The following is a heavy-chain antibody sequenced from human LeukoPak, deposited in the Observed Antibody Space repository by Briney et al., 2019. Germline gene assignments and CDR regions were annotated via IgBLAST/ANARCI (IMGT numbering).Heavy chain of an antibody. J-gene: IGHJ6*03. D-gene: IGHD2-15*01. CDR1: GDSISSSNYY. CDR3: ARVRCSGGSCPYYYYYCYMDV. Sequence: SETLSLTCTVSGDSISSSNYYWGWIRQPPGKGLEWIGTIYYSGNTYYNPSLKSRVTISIDTSKNQFSLKLRFVTAADTAVYYCARVRCSGGSCPYYYYYCYMDVWGKGTTVTVSS. V-gene: IGHV4-39*07. CDR2: IYYSGNT.